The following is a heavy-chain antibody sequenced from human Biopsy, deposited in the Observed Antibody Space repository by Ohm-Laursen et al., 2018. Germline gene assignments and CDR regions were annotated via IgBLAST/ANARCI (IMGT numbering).Heavy chain of an antibody. CDR3: AKDRFPYTSGYSSVFEY. Sequence: SSLRLYCTASGFTFSSYGMHWVRQAPGKGLEWVSLISNDGDIKYSADSMEGRFTISRDNSRNTLFLQMNSLKAEDTAVYYCAKDRFPYTSGYSSVFEYWGQGTLVTVSS. CDR1: GFTFSSYG. D-gene: IGHD3-22*01. J-gene: IGHJ4*02. CDR2: ISNDGDIK. V-gene: IGHV3-30*18.